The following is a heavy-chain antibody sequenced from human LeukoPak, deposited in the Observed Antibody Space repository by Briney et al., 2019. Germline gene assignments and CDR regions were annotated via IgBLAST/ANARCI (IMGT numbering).Heavy chain of an antibody. Sequence: GGSLRLSCAASGFTFDDYTMHWVRQAPGKGLEWVSVIYTGGGTDHADSVKGRFTISRDNSKNTLSLQMNSLRADDTAIYYCTRSGYRHPYHFESWGQGTLVIVSS. CDR2: IYTGGGT. V-gene: IGHV3-53*01. CDR1: GFTFDDYT. J-gene: IGHJ4*02. D-gene: IGHD3-22*01. CDR3: TRSGYRHPYHFES.